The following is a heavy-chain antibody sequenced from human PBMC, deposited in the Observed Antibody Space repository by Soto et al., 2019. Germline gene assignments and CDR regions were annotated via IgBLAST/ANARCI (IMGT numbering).Heavy chain of an antibody. CDR2: IYYSGST. Sequence: SETLSLTCTVSGGSISSYYWSWIRQPPGKGLEWIGYIYYSGSTNYNPSLKSRVTISVDTSKNQFSLKLSSVTAADTAVYYCARARLRENWFDPWGQGTLVTVSS. V-gene: IGHV4-59*01. CDR3: ARARLRENWFDP. J-gene: IGHJ5*02. D-gene: IGHD5-12*01. CDR1: GGSISSYY.